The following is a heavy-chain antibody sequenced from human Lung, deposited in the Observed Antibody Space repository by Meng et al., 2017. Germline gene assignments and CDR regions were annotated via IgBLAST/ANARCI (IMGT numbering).Heavy chain of an antibody. CDR2: LIAVFDKT. V-gene: IGHV1-69*13. CDR3: ARGRRNEPLFDY. J-gene: IGHJ4*02. D-gene: IGHD1-14*01. Sequence: QVQLVQSGAEVKKPGSSEKVACKTSGGSFSTHTFSWVRQAPGQGLEWMGGLIAVFDKTKAAPRFQDRATFTADESTSTAYMELSSLTFDDTAVYFCARGRRNEPLFDYWGQGTLVTVSS. CDR1: GGSFSTHT.